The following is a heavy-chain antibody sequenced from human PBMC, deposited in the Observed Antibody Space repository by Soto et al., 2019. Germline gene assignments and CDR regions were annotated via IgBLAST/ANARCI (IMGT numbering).Heavy chain of an antibody. V-gene: IGHV3-30-3*01. CDR3: AREEGGYGGNLAADY. CDR2: ISYDGSNK. D-gene: IGHD2-21*02. CDR1: GFTFSSYA. Sequence: QVQLVESGGGVVQPGRSLRLSCAASGFTFSSYAMHWVRQAPGKGLEWVAVISYDGSNKYYADSVKGRFTISRDNSKNTRYLQMNSLRAEDTAVYYCAREEGGYGGNLAADYWGQGTLVTVSS. J-gene: IGHJ4*02.